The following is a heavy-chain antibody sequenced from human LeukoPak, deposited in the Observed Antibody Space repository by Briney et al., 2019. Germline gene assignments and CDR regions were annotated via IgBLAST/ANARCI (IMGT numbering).Heavy chain of an antibody. J-gene: IGHJ3*02. CDR3: ASIVVVPAAHHAFDI. Sequence: SSVKVSCKASGGTFSSYAISWVRQAPGQGLEWMGRIIPIFGTANYAQKFQGRVTITTDESTSTAYMELSSLRSEDTAVYYCASIVVVPAAHHAFDIWGQGTMVTVSS. D-gene: IGHD2-2*01. CDR2: IIPIFGTA. CDR1: GGTFSSYA. V-gene: IGHV1-69*05.